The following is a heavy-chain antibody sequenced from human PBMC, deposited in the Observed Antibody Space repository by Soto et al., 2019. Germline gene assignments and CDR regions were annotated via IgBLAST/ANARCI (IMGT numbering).Heavy chain of an antibody. D-gene: IGHD3-10*01. CDR1: GCSISSYN. J-gene: IGHJ5*02. V-gene: IGHV4-59*01. CDR2: IYYSGST. CDR3: ARAPGSGSYYGWFDP. Sequence: SETLSLTCTVSGCSISSYNWSWIRQPPGKGLEWIGYIYYSGSTNYNPSLKSRVTISVDTSKNQFSLKLSSVTAADTAVYYCARAPGSGSYYGWFDPWGQGTLVTVSS.